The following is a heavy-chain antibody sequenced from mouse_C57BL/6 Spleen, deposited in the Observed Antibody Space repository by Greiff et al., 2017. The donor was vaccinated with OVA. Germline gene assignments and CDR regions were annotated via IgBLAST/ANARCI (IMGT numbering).Heavy chain of an antibody. J-gene: IGHJ2*01. CDR1: GYTFTSYW. V-gene: IGHV1-61*01. CDR2: IYPSDSET. Sequence: QVQLKQPGAELVRPGSSVKLSCKASGYTFTSYWMDWVKQRPGQGLEWIGNIYPSDSETHYNQQFKDKATLTVDKSSSTAYMQLSSLTSEDSAVYDCARGGNNWDVNFDYWGQGTTLTVSS. CDR3: ARGGNNWDVNFDY. D-gene: IGHD4-1*02.